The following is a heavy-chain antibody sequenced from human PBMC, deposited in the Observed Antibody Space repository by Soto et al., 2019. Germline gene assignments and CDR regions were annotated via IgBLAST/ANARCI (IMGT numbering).Heavy chain of an antibody. Sequence: PGGSLRLSCSASGFTFSSYAMSWVRQAPGKGLEWVSAISGSGGSTYYADSVKGRFTISRDNSKNTLYLQMNSLRAEDTAVYYCAKDLLGYCSGGSCYAWGQGTLVTVSS. CDR1: GFTFSSYA. J-gene: IGHJ5*02. D-gene: IGHD2-15*01. CDR2: ISGSGGST. V-gene: IGHV3-23*01. CDR3: AKDLLGYCSGGSCYA.